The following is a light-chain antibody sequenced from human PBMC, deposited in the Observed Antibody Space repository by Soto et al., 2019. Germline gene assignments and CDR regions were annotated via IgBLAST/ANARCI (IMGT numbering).Light chain of an antibody. CDR3: QQYNNWPLWT. V-gene: IGKV3-15*01. J-gene: IGKJ1*01. CDR1: QSVSSN. Sequence: VMTHAPATLSMSPGERATLSCRASQSVSSNLAWYQQKPGQAPRLLIYGASTRATGIPARFSGSGSGTEFTLTISSLQSEDFAVYYCQQYNNWPLWTFGQGTKVDIK. CDR2: GAS.